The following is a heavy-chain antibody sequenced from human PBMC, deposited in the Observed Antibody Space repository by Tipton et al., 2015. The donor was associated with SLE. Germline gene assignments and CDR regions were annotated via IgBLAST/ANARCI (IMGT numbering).Heavy chain of an antibody. J-gene: IGHJ3*02. V-gene: IGHV3-33*01. CDR1: GFTFSSYG. CDR2: IWYDGSNK. Sequence: SLRLSCAASGFTFSSYGMHWVRQAPGKGLEWVAVIWYDGSNKYYADSVKGRFTISRDNSKNTLYLQMNSLRAEDTAVYYCAREDTAMASDAFDIWGQGTMVTVSS. CDR3: AREDTAMASDAFDI. D-gene: IGHD5-18*01.